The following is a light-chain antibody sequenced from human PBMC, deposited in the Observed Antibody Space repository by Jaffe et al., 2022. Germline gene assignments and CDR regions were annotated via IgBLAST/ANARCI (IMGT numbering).Light chain of an antibody. V-gene: IGLV2-23*02. Sequence: QSALTQPASVSGSPGQSITISCTGTSSDVGSYNLVSWYQQHPGKAPKLMIYEVSKRPSGVSNRFSGSKSGNTASLTISGLQAEDEADYYCCSYAGSSTSIKFGGGTKLTVL. CDR1: SSDVGSYNL. J-gene: IGLJ3*02. CDR2: EVS. CDR3: CSYAGSSTSIK.